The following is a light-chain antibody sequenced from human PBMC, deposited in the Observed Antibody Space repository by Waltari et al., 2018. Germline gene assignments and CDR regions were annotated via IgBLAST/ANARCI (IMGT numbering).Light chain of an antibody. V-gene: IGKV3-11*01. CDR3: QQRSNWLT. J-gene: IGKJ4*01. CDR2: DAS. CDR1: QSVSSY. Sequence: ENVLTQYPATLSLSPGERATLSCRASQSVSSYLAWYQQKPGQAPRLLIYDASNRATGIPARFSGSGSGTDFTLTISSLEPEDFAVYYCQQRSNWLTFGGGTKVEIK.